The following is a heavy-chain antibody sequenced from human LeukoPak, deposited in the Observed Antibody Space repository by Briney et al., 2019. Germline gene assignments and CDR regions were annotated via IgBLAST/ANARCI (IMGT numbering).Heavy chain of an antibody. CDR3: ARADGRYYYGSGSYLDYFDY. CDR2: ISSSGSTI. Sequence: GGSLRLSCAASGFTFSSYEMNWIRQAPGKGLEWVSYISSSGSTIYYADSVKGRFTISRDNAKNSLFLQMNSLRAEDTAVYYCARADGRYYYGSGSYLDYFDYWGQGTLVTVSS. D-gene: IGHD3-10*01. J-gene: IGHJ4*02. CDR1: GFTFSSYE. V-gene: IGHV3-48*03.